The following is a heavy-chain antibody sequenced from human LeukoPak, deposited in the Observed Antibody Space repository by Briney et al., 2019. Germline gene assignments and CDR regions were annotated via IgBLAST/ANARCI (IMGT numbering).Heavy chain of an antibody. V-gene: IGHV1-69*04. CDR1: GGTFSSYA. CDR3: ARVGATNAFDI. CDR2: IIPILGIA. D-gene: IGHD1-26*01. Sequence: ASVKVSCKASGGTFSSYAISWVRQAPGQGLEWMGRIIPILGIANYAQKFQGRVTITADKSTSTAYMELSSLRSEDTAVYHCARVGATNAFDIWGQGTMVTVSS. J-gene: IGHJ3*02.